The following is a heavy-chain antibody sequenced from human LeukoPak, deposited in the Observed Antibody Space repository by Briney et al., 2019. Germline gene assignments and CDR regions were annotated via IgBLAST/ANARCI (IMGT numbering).Heavy chain of an antibody. V-gene: IGHV3-53*01. CDR1: GFTVSSNY. CDR2: IYSGGST. J-gene: IGHJ6*02. Sequence: GGSLRLSCAASGFTVSSNYMSWVRQAPGKGLEWVSVIYSGGSTYYADSVKGRFTISRDNSKNTLYLQMNSLRAEDTAVYYCAGPTGTYYYYGMDVRGQGTTVTVSS. CDR3: AGPTGTYYYYGMDV.